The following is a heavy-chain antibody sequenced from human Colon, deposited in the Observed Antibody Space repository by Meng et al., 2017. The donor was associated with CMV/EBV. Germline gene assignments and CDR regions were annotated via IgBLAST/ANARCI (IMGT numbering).Heavy chain of an antibody. CDR3: ARDGVSDYYYYGMDV. J-gene: IGHJ6*02. V-gene: IGHV4-4*02. CDR1: GGSISSSNW. D-gene: IGHD3-16*01. Sequence: SETLSLTCAVSGGSISSSNWWSWVRQPPGKGLEWIGEIFHSGSTNYNPSLKSRVTISVDTSKNQFSLKLSSVTAADTAVYYCARDGVSDYYYYGMDVWGQGTTVTVSS. CDR2: IFHSGST.